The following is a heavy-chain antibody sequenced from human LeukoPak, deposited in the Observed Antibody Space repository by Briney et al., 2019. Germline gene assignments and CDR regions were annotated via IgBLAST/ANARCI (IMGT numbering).Heavy chain of an antibody. D-gene: IGHD2-15*01. CDR2: ISGSGGST. CDR1: GFTFSSYA. V-gene: IGHV3-23*01. CDR3: AKASVVVVVAATPSY. Sequence: PGGSLRLSXAASGFTFSSYAMSWVRQTPGKGLEWLSAISGSGGSTYYADSVKGRFTISRDNSKNTLYLQMNSLRAEDTAVYYCAKASVVVVVAATPSYWGQGTLVTVSS. J-gene: IGHJ4*02.